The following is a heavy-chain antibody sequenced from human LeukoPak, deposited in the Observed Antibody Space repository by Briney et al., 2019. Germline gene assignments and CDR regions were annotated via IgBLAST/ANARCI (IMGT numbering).Heavy chain of an antibody. CDR3: AREAERYSWFDP. D-gene: IGHD6-13*01. CDR1: GGSFSGYY. V-gene: IGHV4-34*01. J-gene: IGHJ5*02. CDR2: INHGGST. Sequence: SETLSLACAVYGGSFSGYYWSWIRQPPGKGLEWNGEINHGGSTNYNPSLKSRVTISVDTSKNQFSLKLSSVTAADTAVYYCAREAERYSWFDPWGQGTLVTVSS.